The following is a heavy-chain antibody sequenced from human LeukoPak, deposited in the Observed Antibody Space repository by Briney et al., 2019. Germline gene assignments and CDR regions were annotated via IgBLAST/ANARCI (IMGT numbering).Heavy chain of an antibody. CDR3: ARVTYEATGPMVVPAAIHLDY. Sequence: GASVKVSCKASGYTFTSYAMHWVRQAPGQRLEWMGWINAGNGNTKYSQEFQGRVTMTRDTSISTAYMELSRLRSDDTAVYYCARVTYEATGPMVVPAAIHLDYWGQGTLVTVSS. CDR2: INAGNGNT. J-gene: IGHJ4*02. D-gene: IGHD2-2*02. V-gene: IGHV1-3*01. CDR1: GYTFTSYA.